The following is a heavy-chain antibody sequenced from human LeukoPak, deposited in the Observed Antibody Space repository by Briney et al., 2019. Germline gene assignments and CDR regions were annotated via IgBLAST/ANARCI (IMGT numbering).Heavy chain of an antibody. CDR1: GFTFSTYA. V-gene: IGHV3-23*01. Sequence: GGSLRPSCAASGFTFSTYAMSWVRQAPGKGLEWVSAISGSGGSTYYADSVKGRITISRDNSKNTLYLQMNSLRAEDTAVYYCAKGFPGGSYYVFDYWGQGTLVTVSS. CDR2: ISGSGGST. CDR3: AKGFPGGSYYVFDY. J-gene: IGHJ4*02. D-gene: IGHD1-26*01.